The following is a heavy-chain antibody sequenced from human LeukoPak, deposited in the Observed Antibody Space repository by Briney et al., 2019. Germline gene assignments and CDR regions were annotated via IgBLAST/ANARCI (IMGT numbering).Heavy chain of an antibody. CDR2: IYYSGST. CDR1: GGSISSYY. V-gene: IGHV4-59*08. Sequence: PSETLSLTCTVSGGSISSYYWSWIRQPPGKGLEWIGYIYYSGSTNYNPSLKSRVTISVDTSKNQFSLKLSSVTAADTAEYYCARRSYSTMVRGLYYFDYWGQGTLVTVSS. D-gene: IGHD3-10*01. J-gene: IGHJ4*02. CDR3: ARRSYSTMVRGLYYFDY.